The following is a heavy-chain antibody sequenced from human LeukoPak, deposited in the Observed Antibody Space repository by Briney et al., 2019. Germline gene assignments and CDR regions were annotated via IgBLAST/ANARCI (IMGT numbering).Heavy chain of an antibody. CDR3: ARLVFGIAASHSFDY. Sequence: ASVKVSCKASGYTFTSYYMHWVRQAPGQGLEWMGIINPSGGSTSYAQKFQGGVTMTRDTSTSTVYMELSSLRSEDTAVYYCARLVFGIAASHSFDYWGQGTLVTVSS. CDR2: INPSGGST. J-gene: IGHJ4*02. D-gene: IGHD6-13*01. V-gene: IGHV1-46*03. CDR1: GYTFTSYY.